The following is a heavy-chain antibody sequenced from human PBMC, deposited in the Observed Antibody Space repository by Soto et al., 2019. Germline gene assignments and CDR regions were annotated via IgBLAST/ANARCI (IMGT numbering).Heavy chain of an antibody. V-gene: IGHV4-30-2*01. CDR1: VVSISSGGYS. D-gene: IGHD3-3*01. CDR3: ARGGRWVDLWSGYLEG. Sequence: PSETLSLTCAFSVVSISSGGYSCSWIGQPPWKGLEWIGYIYHSGSTYYNPSLKSRVTISVDRSKNQFSLKLSSVTAADTAVYYCARGGRWVDLWSGYLEGWGQGTTVIVS. CDR2: IYHSGST. J-gene: IGHJ6*01.